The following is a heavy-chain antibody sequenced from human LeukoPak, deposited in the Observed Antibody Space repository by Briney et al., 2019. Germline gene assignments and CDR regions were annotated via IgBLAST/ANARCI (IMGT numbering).Heavy chain of an antibody. V-gene: IGHV3-74*01. J-gene: IGHJ4*02. CDR3: ARSGWPYYFDY. CDR1: GFTFSSYW. D-gene: IGHD3-22*01. Sequence: GRSLRLSCAASGFTFSSYWMHWVRQAPGKGLVWVSRIHSDGSSTSYADSVRGRFTISRDDAKSTLYLQMNSLRAEDTAVYYCARSGWPYYFDYWGQGTLVTVSS. CDR2: IHSDGSST.